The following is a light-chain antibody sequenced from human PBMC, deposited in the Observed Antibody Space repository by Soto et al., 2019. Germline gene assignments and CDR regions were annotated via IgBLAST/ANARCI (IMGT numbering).Light chain of an antibody. CDR3: QHRYNWPRT. J-gene: IGKJ1*01. V-gene: IGKV3-11*01. CDR2: DAS. CDR1: QSVSSY. Sequence: EIVLTQSPATLSLSPGERATLSCRASQSVSSYLAWYQQKPGQGPRLLIYDASNRATAIPARFSGSGSGTDFTLTISSLEPEDFAVYYCQHRYNWPRTFGQGTKVQIK.